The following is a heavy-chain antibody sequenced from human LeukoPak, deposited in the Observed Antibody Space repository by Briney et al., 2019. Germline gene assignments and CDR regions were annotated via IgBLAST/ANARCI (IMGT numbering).Heavy chain of an antibody. J-gene: IGHJ5*02. CDR1: GGTFSSYA. D-gene: IGHD1-7*01. CDR3: ARGHLELRDAGFDP. CDR2: IIPILGIA. V-gene: IGHV1-69*04. Sequence: GASVKVSCKASGGTFSSYAISWVRQAPGQGLEWMGRIIPILGIANYAQKFQGRVTITADKSTGTAYMELSSLRSEDTAVYYCARGHLELRDAGFDPWGQGTLVTVSS.